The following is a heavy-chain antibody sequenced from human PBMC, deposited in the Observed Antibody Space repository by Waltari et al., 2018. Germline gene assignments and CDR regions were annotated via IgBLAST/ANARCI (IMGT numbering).Heavy chain of an antibody. CDR3: AHRREYSSGWCPGVDFDL. Sequence: QLQLQESGPGLVKPSETLSLTCTVSGGSISSSSYYWGWIRQPPGKGLEWIGSIYYSGRTYYNPALKSRVTISVDTSKNQFSLKLSSVTAADTAVYYCAHRREYSSGWCPGVDFDLWGRGTLVTVSS. J-gene: IGHJ2*01. D-gene: IGHD6-19*01. CDR2: IYYSGRT. V-gene: IGHV4-39*01. CDR1: GGSISSSSYY.